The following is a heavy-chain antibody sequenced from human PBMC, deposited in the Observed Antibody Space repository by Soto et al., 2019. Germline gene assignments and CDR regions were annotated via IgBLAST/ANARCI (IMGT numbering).Heavy chain of an antibody. J-gene: IGHJ4*02. CDR2: IHYSGST. CDR3: AASHYYGSGSSGY. D-gene: IGHD3-10*01. Sequence: QVQLQESGPGLVKPSQTLSLTCTVSGGSISSGDYYWSWIRQHPGEGLEWIGYIHYSGSTYYNPSLKSRVTISVDTSKSQCSLKLRSVTAADTAVYYCAASHYYGSGSSGYWGQGSLVTVSS. CDR1: GGSISSGDYY. V-gene: IGHV4-31*03.